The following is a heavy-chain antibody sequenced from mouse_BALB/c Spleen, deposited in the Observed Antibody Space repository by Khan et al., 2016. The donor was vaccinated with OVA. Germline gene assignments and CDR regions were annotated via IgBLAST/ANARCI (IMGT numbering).Heavy chain of an antibody. Sequence: QIQLVQSGPEVKKPGETVKISCKASGHTFTKFGMNWVKQAPGKGLKWMGWINTYTGEPTYADDFNGRFAFSLETSASTAYLQINNLKNEDTATDLCARPPYCSYVLDNWGQGTSVTVSS. CDR3: ARPPYCSYVLDN. CDR1: GHTFTKFG. V-gene: IGHV9-3-1*01. CDR2: INTYTGEP. J-gene: IGHJ4*01. D-gene: IGHD2-10*01.